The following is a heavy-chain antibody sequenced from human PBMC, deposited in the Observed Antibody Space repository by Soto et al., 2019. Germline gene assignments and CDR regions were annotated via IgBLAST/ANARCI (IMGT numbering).Heavy chain of an antibody. CDR3: ATRITVFGLLIPPFDP. CDR2: IHHSGST. D-gene: IGHD3-3*01. J-gene: IGHJ5*02. Sequence: SETLSLTCAVSGGSISSGGYSWSWIRQASGKGLGWIAYIHHSGSTYYNPSLKSRVTISPDRSKNRFSLKLTYVTAADTAIYYCATRITVFGLLIPPFDPWGQGTQVTVSS. V-gene: IGHV4-30-2*02. CDR1: GGSISSGGYS.